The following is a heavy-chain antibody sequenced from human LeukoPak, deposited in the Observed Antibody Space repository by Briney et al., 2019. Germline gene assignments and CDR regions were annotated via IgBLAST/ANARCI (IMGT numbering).Heavy chain of an antibody. CDR3: ARARVMDV. CDR1: GGSFSGYY. CDR2: INHSGST. V-gene: IGHV4-34*01. J-gene: IGHJ6*02. Sequence: PSETLSLTCAVYGGSFSGYYWSCIRQPPGKGLEWIGEINHSGSTNYNPSLKSRVTISVDTTKNQFSLKLSSVTAADTAVYCCARARVMDVWGQGALVTVSS.